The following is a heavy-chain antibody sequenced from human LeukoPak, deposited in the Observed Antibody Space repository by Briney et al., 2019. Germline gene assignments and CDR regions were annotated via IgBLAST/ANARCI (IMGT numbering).Heavy chain of an antibody. CDR1: GFTVSSNY. D-gene: IGHD3-10*01. Sequence: GGSLRLSCAASGFTVSSNYMSWVRQAPGKGPEWVSVIYSGGSTYYADSVKGRFTISRDNSKNTLYLQMNSLRVEDTAVYYCARDRLWFGEGAFDIWGQGTMVTVSS. J-gene: IGHJ3*02. CDR2: IYSGGST. V-gene: IGHV3-53*01. CDR3: ARDRLWFGEGAFDI.